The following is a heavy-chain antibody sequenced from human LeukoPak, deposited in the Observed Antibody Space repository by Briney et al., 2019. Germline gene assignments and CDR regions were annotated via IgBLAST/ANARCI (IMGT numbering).Heavy chain of an antibody. D-gene: IGHD3-10*01. CDR1: GFTFSIYA. V-gene: IGHV3-48*01. J-gene: IGHJ4*02. CDR3: ARRGGEMVFDY. Sequence: GGSLRLSCAASGFTFSIYAMSWVRQAPGKGLEWVSYISSSSSTIHYADSVKGRFTISRDNAKNSLYLQMDSLRAEDTAVYYCARRGGEMVFDYWGQGILVTVSS. CDR2: ISSSSSTI.